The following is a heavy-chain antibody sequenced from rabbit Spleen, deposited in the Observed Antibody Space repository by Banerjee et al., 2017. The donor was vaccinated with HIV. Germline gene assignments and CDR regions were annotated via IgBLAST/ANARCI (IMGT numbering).Heavy chain of an antibody. Sequence: QQTAAGGGPVQPGCPLILSCKASGIVFTNYYITWVRQAPGKGLEWIGIIYAAKGSTDYASWVNGRFTISSDNAQSTVYLKMNSLTAADTATYFCARAIARWLSLSRLDLWGPGTLVTVS. CDR1: GIVFTNYY. V-gene: IGHV1S7*01. CDR2: IYAAKGST. D-gene: IGHD3-1*01. CDR3: ARAIARWLSLSRLDL. J-gene: IGHJ6*01.